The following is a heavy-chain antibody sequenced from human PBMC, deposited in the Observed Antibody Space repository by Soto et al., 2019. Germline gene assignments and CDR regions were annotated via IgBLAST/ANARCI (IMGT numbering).Heavy chain of an antibody. CDR1: GGSISSGDYY. CDR2: IYYSGST. V-gene: IGHV4-30-4*01. D-gene: IGHD3-22*01. Sequence: SETLSLTWTLSGGSISSGDYYWGWLRQPPGKGLEWIGYIYYSGSTYYNPTLKSRVTISVETSKNQFSLKLSSVTASDTTVYYCARDGNGSGYLNWFDPWGQGTLVTVSS. J-gene: IGHJ5*02. CDR3: ARDGNGSGYLNWFDP.